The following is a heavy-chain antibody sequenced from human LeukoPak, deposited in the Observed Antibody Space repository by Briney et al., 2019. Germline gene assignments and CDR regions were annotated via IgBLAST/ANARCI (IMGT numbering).Heavy chain of an antibody. CDR1: GYTFTSYG. V-gene: IGHV1-18*01. J-gene: IGHJ4*02. D-gene: IGHD2-2*01. CDR3: ARKYCSSTSCYLDY. Sequence: ASVKVSCKASGYTFTSYGISWVRQAPGQGLEWMGWISAYNGNTNYAQKLQGRVTITADKSTSTAYMELSSLRSEDTAVYYCARKYCSSTSCYLDYWGQGTLVTVSS. CDR2: ISAYNGNT.